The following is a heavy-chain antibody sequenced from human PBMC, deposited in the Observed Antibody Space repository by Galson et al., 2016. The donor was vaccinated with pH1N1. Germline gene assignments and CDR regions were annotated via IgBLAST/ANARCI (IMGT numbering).Heavy chain of an antibody. CDR1: GFTFSSYG. CDR2: MTYDGSNA. J-gene: IGHJ4*02. CDR3: ARDRDGKGLDS. Sequence: SLRLSCAASGFTFSSYGMHWVRQAPGKGLRWVAVMTYDGSNAYYADSVKGRFTISRDNSKNTLYLQIYTLRPEDTAVYYCARDRDGKGLDSWGQGILVTVSS. V-gene: IGHV3-30*03.